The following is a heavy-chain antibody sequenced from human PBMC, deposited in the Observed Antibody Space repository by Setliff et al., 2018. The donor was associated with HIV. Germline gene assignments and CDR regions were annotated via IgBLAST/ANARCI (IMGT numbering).Heavy chain of an antibody. CDR1: TFTFSAYA. CDR3: AKVSTIFGQLKYYYGMDV. D-gene: IGHD3-3*01. V-gene: IGHV3-21*01. CDR2: ISPSHDYI. Sequence: PGGSLRLSCVASTFTFSAYAMNWVRQAPGKGLEWVSSISPSHDYIYYADSVKGRFTISRDNAKNSLYLQMNNLRGEDTAVYYCAKVSTIFGQLKYYYGMDVWGQGTTVTVSS. J-gene: IGHJ6*02.